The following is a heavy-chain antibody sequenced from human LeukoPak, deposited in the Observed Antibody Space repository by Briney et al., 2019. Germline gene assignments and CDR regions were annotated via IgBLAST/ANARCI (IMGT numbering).Heavy chain of an antibody. CDR1: GFTFSSYA. CDR2: ISGSGGST. J-gene: IGHJ4*02. D-gene: IGHD2-15*01. CDR3: AKGSGPLQYYFDY. V-gene: IGHV3-23*01. Sequence: GGSLRLSCAASGFTFSSYAMSWVRQAPGKGLEWVSAISGSGGSTYCADSVKGRFTISRDNSKNTLYLQMNSLRAEDTAVYYCAKGSGPLQYYFDYWGQGTLVTVSS.